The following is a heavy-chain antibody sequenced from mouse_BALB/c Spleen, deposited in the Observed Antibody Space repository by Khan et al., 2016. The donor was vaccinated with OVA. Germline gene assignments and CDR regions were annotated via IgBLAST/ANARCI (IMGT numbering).Heavy chain of an antibody. J-gene: IGHJ3*01. Sequence: VQLKESGPGLVKPSQSLSLTCTVTGYSITSEYTWNWIRQFPGNKLEWMGFISYSGNTRYNPSLKSRISITRDTSKNQFFLQLNSVTSEDTATYYCARKDYYDYDTFPYWGQGTLVTVSA. V-gene: IGHV3-2*02. CDR3: ARKDYYDYDTFPY. CDR2: ISYSGNT. D-gene: IGHD2-4*01. CDR1: GYSITSEYT.